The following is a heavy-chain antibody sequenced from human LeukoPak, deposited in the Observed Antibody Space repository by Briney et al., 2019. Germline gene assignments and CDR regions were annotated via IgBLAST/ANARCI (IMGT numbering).Heavy chain of an antibody. CDR2: IKQDGSEK. Sequence: GGFLRLSCAASGFTFSAYRMSWVRQAPGKGLEWVANIKQDGSEKYYVDSVKGRFTISRDNAKNSLYLQMNSLRAEDTAVYYCARVYDILTAYYNFDYWGQGTRVTVSS. D-gene: IGHD3-9*01. CDR3: ARVYDILTAYYNFDY. CDR1: GFTFSAYR. J-gene: IGHJ4*02. V-gene: IGHV3-7*01.